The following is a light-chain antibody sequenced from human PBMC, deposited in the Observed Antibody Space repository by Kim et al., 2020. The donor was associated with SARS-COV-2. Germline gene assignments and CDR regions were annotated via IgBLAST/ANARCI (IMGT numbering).Light chain of an antibody. CDR3: MQALETPFT. CDR2: MAS. J-gene: IGKJ3*01. CDR1: QSLLKSNGNTY. V-gene: IGKV2-28*01. Sequence: EPASISCRSTQSLLKSNGNTYLNWFLQRPGQAPQLLIYMASHRASGVPDRFSGSGSGTDFTLKISRVEAEDVGVYYCMQALETPFTFGPGTKVDIK.